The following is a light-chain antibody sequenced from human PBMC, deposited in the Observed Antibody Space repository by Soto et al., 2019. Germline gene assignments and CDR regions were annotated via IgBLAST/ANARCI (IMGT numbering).Light chain of an antibody. J-gene: IGKJ1*01. CDR1: QSISSW. CDR2: KAS. CDR3: QQYSSYPWT. V-gene: IGKV1-5*03. Sequence: DIQMTESPATLAASVGDRVTIACRASQSISSWVALYQQKPGKAPKLLMYKASSLESGVPSRFSGSGSGTEFTLTISSLQPDDFATYYCQQYSSYPWTFGQGTKVDIK.